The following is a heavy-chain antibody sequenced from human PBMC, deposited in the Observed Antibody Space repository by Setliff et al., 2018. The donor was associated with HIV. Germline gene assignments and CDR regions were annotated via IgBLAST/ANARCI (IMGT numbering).Heavy chain of an antibody. J-gene: IGHJ4*02. V-gene: IGHV4-59*08. CDR2: IYYSGTA. D-gene: IGHD5-12*01. CDR1: GGSISSYY. Sequence: SETLSLTCNVSGGSISSYYWSWIRLPPGKGLEWIGCIYYSGTADYNPSLKSRATISIDTSNNQFALKLTSMTAADTAVYFCARLKSASGYFGFDSWGQGTQVTV. CDR3: ARLKSASGYFGFDS.